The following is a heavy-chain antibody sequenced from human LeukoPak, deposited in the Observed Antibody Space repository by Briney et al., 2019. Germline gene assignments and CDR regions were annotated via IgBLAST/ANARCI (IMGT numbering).Heavy chain of an antibody. Sequence: PSETLSLTXTVSGGSISSYYWSWIRQPAGKGLEWIGRIYTSGSTNYNPSLKSRVTMSVDTSKNQFSLKLSSVTAADTAVYYCAREGGAYCGGDCYPNFDYWGQGTLVTVSS. CDR3: AREGGAYCGGDCYPNFDY. CDR1: GGSISSYY. J-gene: IGHJ4*02. V-gene: IGHV4-4*07. D-gene: IGHD2-21*01. CDR2: IYTSGST.